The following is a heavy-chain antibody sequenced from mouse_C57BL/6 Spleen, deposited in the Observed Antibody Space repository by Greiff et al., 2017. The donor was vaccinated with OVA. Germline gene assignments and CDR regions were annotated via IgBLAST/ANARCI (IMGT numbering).Heavy chain of an antibody. CDR3: ARWDDGDAMDY. J-gene: IGHJ4*01. CDR1: GYTFTDYY. V-gene: IGHV1-76*01. CDR2: IYPGSGNT. D-gene: IGHD2-3*01. Sequence: QVQLQQSGAELVRPGASVKLSCKASGYTFTDYYINWVKQRPGQGLEWIARIYPGSGNTYYNEKFKGKATLTAEKSSSTAYMQLSSLTSEDSAVYFCARWDDGDAMDYWGQGTSVTVSA.